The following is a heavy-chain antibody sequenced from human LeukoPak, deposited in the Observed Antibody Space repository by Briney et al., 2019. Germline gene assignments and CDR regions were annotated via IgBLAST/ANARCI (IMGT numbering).Heavy chain of an antibody. V-gene: IGHV4-39*02. CDR1: GGSISSSTYY. D-gene: IGHD6-19*01. J-gene: IGHJ3*02. CDR3: ARDMTGSGWNDAFDI. Sequence: KSSETLSLTCTVSGGSISSSTYYWGWIRQPPGKGLEWIGSIYYTGSAYYDPSLKSRVTISVDTSKNQFSLNLSSVTAADTAVYYCARDMTGSGWNDAFDIWGQGTMVTVSS. CDR2: IYYTGSA.